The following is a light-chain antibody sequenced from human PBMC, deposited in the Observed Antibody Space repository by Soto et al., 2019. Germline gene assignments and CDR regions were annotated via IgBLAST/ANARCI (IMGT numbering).Light chain of an antibody. CDR1: QAISTW. V-gene: IGKV1D-12*01. Sequence: DIQMTQSPSSVSASVGDRVTITCRASQAISTWLAWYQQKPGKAPKLLIYAASNLQTGVPSRFSGSGSGTDFTLTISSLQPEHFATYYCQQANSFPRTFGQGTKVEIK. CDR2: AAS. J-gene: IGKJ1*01. CDR3: QQANSFPRT.